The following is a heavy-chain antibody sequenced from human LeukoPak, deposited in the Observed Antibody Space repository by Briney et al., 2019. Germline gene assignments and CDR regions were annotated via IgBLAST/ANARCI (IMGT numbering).Heavy chain of an antibody. CDR3: ARDGGYGSGEGFDY. V-gene: IGHV4-59*12. D-gene: IGHD3-10*01. Sequence: PSETLSLTCTVSGGSISSYYWSWIRQPPGKGLEWIGYIYYSGSTNYNPSLKSRVTISVDTSKNQFSLKLSSVTAADTAVYYCARDGGYGSGEGFDYWGQGTLVTVSS. CDR2: IYYSGST. CDR1: GGSISSYY. J-gene: IGHJ4*02.